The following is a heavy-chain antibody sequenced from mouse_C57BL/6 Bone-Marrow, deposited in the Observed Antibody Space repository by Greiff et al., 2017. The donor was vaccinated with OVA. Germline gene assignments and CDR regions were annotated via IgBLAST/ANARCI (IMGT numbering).Heavy chain of an antibody. CDR1: GYTFTSYG. CDR3: ARYYGSSYCYWYFDV. Sequence: VQLQQSGAELARPGASVKLSCKASGYTFTSYGISWVKQRTGQGLEWIGEIYPRSGNTYYNEKFKGKATLTADKSSSTAYMELRSLTSEDSAVYFCARYYGSSYCYWYFDVWGTGTTVTVSS. D-gene: IGHD1-1*01. J-gene: IGHJ1*03. CDR2: IYPRSGNT. V-gene: IGHV1-81*01.